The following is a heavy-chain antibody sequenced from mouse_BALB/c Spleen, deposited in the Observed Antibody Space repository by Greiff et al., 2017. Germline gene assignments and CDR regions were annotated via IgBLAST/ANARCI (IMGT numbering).Heavy chain of an antibody. V-gene: IGHV5-12-2*01. CDR2: ISNGGGST. CDR1: GFTFSSYT. Sequence: EVKLVESGGGLVQPGGSLKLSCAASGFTFSSYTMSWVRQTPEKRLEWVAYISNGGGSTYYPDTVKGRFTISRDNAKNTLYLQMSSLKSEDTAMYYCAREGVRRGGYFDYWGQGTTLTVSS. CDR3: AREGVRRGGYFDY. D-gene: IGHD2-14*01. J-gene: IGHJ2*01.